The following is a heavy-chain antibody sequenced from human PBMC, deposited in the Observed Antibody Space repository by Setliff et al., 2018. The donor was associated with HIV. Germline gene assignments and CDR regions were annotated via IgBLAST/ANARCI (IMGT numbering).Heavy chain of an antibody. J-gene: IGHJ6*03. Sequence: SETLSLTCAVSGFSIGSGYYWGWIRQPPGKGLEYIGSVYYNGHVYYNASLESRVTIAMDTSKNQVSLKLNSVTAADTAVYYCARGVLITKRVTQTGGYYYYTDVWGKGTTVTVSS. CDR1: GFSIGSGYY. V-gene: IGHV4-38-2*01. CDR2: VYYNGHV. D-gene: IGHD2-21*02. CDR3: ARGVLITKRVTQTGGYYYYTDV.